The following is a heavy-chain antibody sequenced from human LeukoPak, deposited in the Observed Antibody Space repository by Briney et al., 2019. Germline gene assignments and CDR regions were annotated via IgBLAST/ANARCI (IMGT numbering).Heavy chain of an antibody. CDR3: ARDSRLLWFGELSPPDY. Sequence: GRSLRLSCAASGFTFSSYAMHWVRQAPGKGLEWVAVISYDGSNKYYADSVKGRFTIPRGNSKNTLYLQMNSLRAEDTAVYYCARDSRLLWFGELSPPDYWGQGTLVTVSS. CDR2: ISYDGSNK. J-gene: IGHJ4*02. D-gene: IGHD3-10*01. CDR1: GFTFSSYA. V-gene: IGHV3-30*04.